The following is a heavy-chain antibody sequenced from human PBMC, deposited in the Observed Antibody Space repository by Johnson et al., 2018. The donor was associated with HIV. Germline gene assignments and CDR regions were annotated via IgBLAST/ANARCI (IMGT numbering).Heavy chain of an antibody. D-gene: IGHD5-12*01. CDR3: EINSGYDWHGAFDI. Sequence: QVQLVESGGGVVQPGRSLRLSCAASGFTFSSYAMHWVRQAPGKGLEWVAVISYDGSNKYYADSVKGRFTISRDNSKNTLYLQMNSLRAEDKAVYYCEINSGYDWHGAFDIWGQGTMVTVSS. CDR1: GFTFSSYA. J-gene: IGHJ3*02. CDR2: ISYDGSNK. V-gene: IGHV3-30*04.